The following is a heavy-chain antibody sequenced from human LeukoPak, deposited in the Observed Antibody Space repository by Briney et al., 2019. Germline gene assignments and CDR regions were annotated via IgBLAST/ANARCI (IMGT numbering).Heavy chain of an antibody. V-gene: IGHV3-48*03. D-gene: IGHD6-13*01. J-gene: IGHJ4*02. CDR3: ARGRGSSFNFDY. CDR1: GFTVSSYE. CDR2: ISSSGSTI. Sequence: PGGSLRLSCAASGFTVSSYEMNWVRQAPGKGLEWVSYISSSGSTIYYADSVKGRFTISRDNAKNSLYLQMNSLRAEDTAVYYCARGRGSSFNFDYWGQGTLVTVSS.